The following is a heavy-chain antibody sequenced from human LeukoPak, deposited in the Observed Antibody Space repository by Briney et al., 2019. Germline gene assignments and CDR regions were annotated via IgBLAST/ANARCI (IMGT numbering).Heavy chain of an antibody. J-gene: IGHJ4*02. CDR1: GFTFRTYG. D-gene: IGHD3-10*01. V-gene: IGHV3-30*02. CDR3: AKERVRGVSYFDF. CDR2: IRYDGSDK. Sequence: AGGSLRLSCAASGFTFRTYGMYWVRQAPGKGLEWVALIRYDGSDKDYADSVKGRFTISRDNSQNTLYLQMNSLQPDDTAVYYCAKERVRGVSYFDFWGQGSLVIVSS.